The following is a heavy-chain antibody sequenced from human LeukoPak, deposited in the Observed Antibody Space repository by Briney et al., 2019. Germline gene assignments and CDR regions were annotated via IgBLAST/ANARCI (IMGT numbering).Heavy chain of an antibody. CDR1: ELAFSDYY. V-gene: IGHV3-11*03. CDR3: ARAYSYGPDY. J-gene: IGHJ4*02. CDR2: ISSSSSYT. Sequence: GGSLRFSCAAFELAFSDYYMSGIRQAPGKGLEWVSYISSSSSYTNYADSVKGRFTISRDNAKNSLYLRMNSLRAEDTAVYYCARAYSYGPDYWGQGTLVTVSS. D-gene: IGHD5-18*01.